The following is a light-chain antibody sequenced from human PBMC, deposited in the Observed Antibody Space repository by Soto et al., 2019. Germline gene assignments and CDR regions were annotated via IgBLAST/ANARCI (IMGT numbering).Light chain of an antibody. Sequence: SAPTQPSSLSGSPGQSIPLSCTGNNRDLVSYNSVSWNQQSPGKAPNLMIHDVNNRPSGISDRFSGSKSGNTASLTISGLQAEDEADYYCSSFTSSPSYVFGTGPKVTVL. CDR1: NRDLVSYNS. V-gene: IGLV2-14*03. J-gene: IGLJ1*01. CDR2: DVN. CDR3: SSFTSSPSYV.